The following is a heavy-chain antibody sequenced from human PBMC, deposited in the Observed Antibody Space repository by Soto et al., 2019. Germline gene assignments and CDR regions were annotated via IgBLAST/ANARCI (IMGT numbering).Heavy chain of an antibody. V-gene: IGHV4-31*03. CDR1: GGSISSGAHF. CDR2: IYYSGTT. CDR3: ARGSPYYGLDV. Sequence: QVQLQESGPGLVRPSQTLSLTCTVSGGSISSGAHFCTWIRQHSGKGLEWIGYIYYSGTTYYNPSLKXRXTXSXXTSQNQLSLKLSSVTAADTAVYYCARGSPYYGLDVWGQGTTVIVSS. J-gene: IGHJ6*02. D-gene: IGHD2-15*01.